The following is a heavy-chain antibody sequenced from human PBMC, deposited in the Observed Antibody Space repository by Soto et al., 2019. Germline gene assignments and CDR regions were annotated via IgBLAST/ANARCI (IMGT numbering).Heavy chain of an antibody. J-gene: IGHJ3*02. V-gene: IGHV3-43*02. CDR3: AKDMVEVEVGAAAFDI. CDR2: ISGDGGST. CDR1: GFTFDDYA. Sequence: GGSLRLSCAASGFTFDDYAMHWVRQAPGKGLEWVSLISGDGGSTYYADSVKGRFTISRDNSKNSLYLQMNSLRTEDTAVYYCAKDMVEVEVGAAAFDIWGQGTMVTVSS. D-gene: IGHD2-15*01.